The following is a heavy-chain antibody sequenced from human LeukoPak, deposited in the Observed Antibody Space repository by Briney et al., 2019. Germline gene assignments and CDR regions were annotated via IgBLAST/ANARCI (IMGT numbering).Heavy chain of an antibody. CDR3: PKDATVERPWIQLWSHIDY. Sequence: PGGSLRLSCTASGFSFSSYGMHWVRQAPGKGLEWVAVISYDGSNKYYADSVKGRFTISRDNSKNKLYLQMNSLRAEDTAVYYCPKDATVERPWIQLWSHIDYWGQGTLVTVSS. CDR1: GFSFSSYG. V-gene: IGHV3-30*18. CDR2: ISYDGSNK. D-gene: IGHD5-18*01. J-gene: IGHJ4*02.